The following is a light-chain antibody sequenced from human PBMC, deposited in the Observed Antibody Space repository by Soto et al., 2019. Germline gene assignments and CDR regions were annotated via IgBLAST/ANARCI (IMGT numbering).Light chain of an antibody. V-gene: IGLV2-14*01. Sequence: QSVLTQPASVSGSPGQSITISCTGTSSDVGAYNYVSWYQQHPGKAPKLMIYEVSNRPSGVSNRFSGSKSGNTSSVTISGLQAEDVADYYYSSYTSTNAQVFGTGTKVTVL. CDR3: SSYTSTNAQV. J-gene: IGLJ1*01. CDR2: EVS. CDR1: SSDVGAYNY.